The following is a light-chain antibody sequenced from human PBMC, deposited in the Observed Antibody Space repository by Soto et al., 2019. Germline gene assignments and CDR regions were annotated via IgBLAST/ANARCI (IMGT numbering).Light chain of an antibody. CDR1: SSNIGSNT. CDR3: AAWDGSLNGWV. J-gene: IGLJ2*01. CDR2: SND. Sequence: QSVLTQEPSASGTTGQRVIISCSGSSSNIGSNTVSWYKQVPGTAPKLLIYSNDQRPSGVPDRFSGSKSGTSASLAIGGLQSEDEADYYCAAWDGSLNGWVFGGGTKVTVL. V-gene: IGLV1-44*01.